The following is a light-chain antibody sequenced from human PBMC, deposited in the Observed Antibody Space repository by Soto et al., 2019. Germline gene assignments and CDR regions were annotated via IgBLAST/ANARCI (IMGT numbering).Light chain of an antibody. CDR1: QGIAPY. Sequence: DVQMTQSPSSLSAFVGDRVTITCRASQGIAPYLAWFQQKPGKVPKLLIYATSTLQSGVPSRFSGSGPGTDFTFTINSLQPEDVGTYYCQKYNSASLTFGGGTKVEIK. V-gene: IGKV1-27*01. CDR2: ATS. CDR3: QKYNSASLT. J-gene: IGKJ4*01.